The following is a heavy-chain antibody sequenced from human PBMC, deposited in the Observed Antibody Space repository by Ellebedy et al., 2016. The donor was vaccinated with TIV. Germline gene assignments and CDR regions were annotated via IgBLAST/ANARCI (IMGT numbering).Heavy chain of an antibody. CDR2: INPSPGTT. D-gene: IGHD2-2*01. J-gene: IGHJ6*02. CDR1: GYTFTNYY. Sequence: AASVKVSCKASGYTFTNYYIHFVRQAPGQGLEWMGIINPSPGTTNYAQKFQGRVTMTRDKSTSTVYMQLSSLRSEDTAVYYCAREYSLRSSSTLGPYGMDVWGQGTTVTVSS. CDR3: AREYSLRSSSTLGPYGMDV. V-gene: IGHV1-46*01.